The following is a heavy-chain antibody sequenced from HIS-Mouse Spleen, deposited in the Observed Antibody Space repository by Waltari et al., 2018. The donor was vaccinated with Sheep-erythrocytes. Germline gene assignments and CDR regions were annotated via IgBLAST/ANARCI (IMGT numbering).Heavy chain of an antibody. V-gene: IGHV3-30*18. J-gene: IGHJ5*02. CDR3: AKDGGGNWFDP. CDR1: GVPFRSYG. Sequence: QVQLVESGGGVVQPGRSLRRACAASGVPFRSYGMHWVRQAPGKGLEWVAVISYDGSNKYYADSVKGRFTISRDNSKNTLYLQMNSLRAEDTAVYYCAKDGGGNWFDPWGQGTLVTVSS. CDR2: ISYDGSNK. D-gene: IGHD3-10*01.